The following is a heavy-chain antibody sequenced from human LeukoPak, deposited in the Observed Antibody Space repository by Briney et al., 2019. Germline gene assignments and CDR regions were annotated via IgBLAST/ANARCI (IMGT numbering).Heavy chain of an antibody. D-gene: IGHD3-16*01. V-gene: IGHV4-59*01. CDR3: TRGAGWLIDY. CDR2: IHNSGTS. CDR1: DDSISDYY. J-gene: IGHJ4*02. Sequence: SETLSLTCTVSDDSISDYYRGWIRQPPGKGLEWIGYIHNSGTSTYNLCLKSRVTISADTSKNQFSLKLNSMTTADTAVYYCTRGAGWLIDYWGQGILVTVSS.